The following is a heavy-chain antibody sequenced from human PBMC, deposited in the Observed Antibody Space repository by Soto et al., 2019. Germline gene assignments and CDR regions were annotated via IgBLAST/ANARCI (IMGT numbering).Heavy chain of an antibody. CDR1: GNTFTTYW. CDR2: IYPGDSDT. V-gene: IGHV5-51*07. J-gene: IGHJ6*02. D-gene: IGHD5-12*01. CDR3: ARHGYSSKLYYYYGMDV. Sequence: GVSRKVSCNVSGNTFTTYWIAWVHQMPGKCLEWMGIIYPGDSDTRYSPSFQGQVTISVDKSINTAYLQWSSLKASDTAMYYCARHGYSSKLYYYYGMDVWGQGTSVTVSS.